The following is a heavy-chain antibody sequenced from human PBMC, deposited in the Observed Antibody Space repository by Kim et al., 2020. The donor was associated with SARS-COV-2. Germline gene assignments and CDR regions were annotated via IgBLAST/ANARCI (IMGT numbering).Heavy chain of an antibody. Sequence: GGSLRLSCAASGFTFSSYGMHWVRQAPGKGLEWVAVISYDGSNKYYADSVKGRFTISRDNSKNTLYLQMNSLRAEDTAVYYCAKDLKSSAANWGTVNYYYYGMDVWGQGTTVTVSS. J-gene: IGHJ6*02. D-gene: IGHD7-27*01. CDR1: GFTFSSYG. CDR3: AKDLKSSAANWGTVNYYYYGMDV. CDR2: ISYDGSNK. V-gene: IGHV3-30*18.